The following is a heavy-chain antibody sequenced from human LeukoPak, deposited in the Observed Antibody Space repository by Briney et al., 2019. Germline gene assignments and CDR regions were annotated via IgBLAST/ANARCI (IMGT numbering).Heavy chain of an antibody. Sequence: PGGSLRLSCAASGFTFSSYWMSWVRQAPGKGLVCVSRISSDGTSTTYGDSVKGRFTISRDNSKNTLYLQMNSLRAEDTAVYYCAKDPTYDSGTYPAYFDYWGQGTLVTVSS. D-gene: IGHD3-10*01. CDR1: GFTFSSYW. CDR2: ISSDGTST. CDR3: AKDPTYDSGTYPAYFDY. V-gene: IGHV3-74*01. J-gene: IGHJ4*02.